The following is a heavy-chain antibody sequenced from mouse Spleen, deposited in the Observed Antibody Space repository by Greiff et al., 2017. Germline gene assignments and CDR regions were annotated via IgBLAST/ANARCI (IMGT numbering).Heavy chain of an antibody. CDR3: ARSTSGWFAY. D-gene: IGHD1-1*01. V-gene: IGHV5-9-1*01. CDR1: GFTFSSYA. J-gene: IGHJ3*01. Sequence: DVKLQESGGGLVKPGGSLKLSCAASGFTFSSYAMSWVRQTPEKRLEWVATISSGGSYTYYPDSVKGRFTISRDNAKNTLYLQMSSLRSEDTAMYYCARSTSGWFAYWGQGTLVTVSA. CDR2: ISSGGSYT.